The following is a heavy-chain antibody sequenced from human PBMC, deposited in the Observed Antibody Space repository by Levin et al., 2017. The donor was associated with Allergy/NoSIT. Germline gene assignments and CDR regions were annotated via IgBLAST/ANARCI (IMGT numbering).Heavy chain of an antibody. CDR1: GYTFTSYA. V-gene: IGHV1-3*01. CDR2: INAGNGNT. CDR3: ARDYSSSWYLVDY. Sequence: GESLKISCKASGYTFTSYAMHWVRQAPGQRLEWMGWINAGNGNTKYSQKFQGRVTITRDTSASTAYMELSSLRSEDTAVYYCARDYSSSWYLVDYWGQGTLVTVSS. D-gene: IGHD6-13*01. J-gene: IGHJ4*02.